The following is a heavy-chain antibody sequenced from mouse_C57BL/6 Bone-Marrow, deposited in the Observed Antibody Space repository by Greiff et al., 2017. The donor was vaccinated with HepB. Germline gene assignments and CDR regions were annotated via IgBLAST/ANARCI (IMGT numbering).Heavy chain of an antibody. V-gene: IGHV1-69*01. CDR2: IDPSDSYT. CDR3: ASPYGSSEDFDF. CDR1: GYTFTSYW. D-gene: IGHD1-1*01. Sequence: QVQLQQPGAELVMPGASLKLSCKASGYTFTSYWMHWVKQRPGQGLEWIGEIDPSDSYTNYNQKFKGKSTLTVDKSSSTAYMQLSSLTSEDSAVYYCASPYGSSEDFDFWGTGTTVTVSS. J-gene: IGHJ1*03.